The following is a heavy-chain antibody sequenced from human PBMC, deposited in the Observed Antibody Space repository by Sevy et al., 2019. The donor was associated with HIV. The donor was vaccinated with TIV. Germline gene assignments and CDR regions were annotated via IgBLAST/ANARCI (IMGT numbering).Heavy chain of an antibody. Sequence: ASVKVSCEAPGGTFSNYTISWVRQAPGQGLEWMGGFIPMFGLAKYTEKFQDRLTINADESATTAYMELTSLRSEDAAVYYCARGKEFTEDIIWGYGFDVWGPGTTVTVSS. CDR2: FIPMFGLA. D-gene: IGHD7-27*01. CDR1: GGTFSNYT. J-gene: IGHJ6*02. V-gene: IGHV1-69*13. CDR3: ARGKEFTEDIIWGYGFDV.